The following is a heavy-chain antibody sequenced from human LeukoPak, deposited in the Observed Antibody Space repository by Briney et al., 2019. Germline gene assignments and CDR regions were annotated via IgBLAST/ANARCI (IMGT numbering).Heavy chain of an antibody. J-gene: IGHJ4*02. CDR2: VGGGGGIT. D-gene: IGHD3-10*01. CDR1: GFTFSSYA. Sequence: GGSLRLSCAASGFTFSSYAMTWVRQAPGRGLEWVSVVGGGGGITYYVDSVKGRFTISRDNSKNTLYLQMNSLRAEDTAVYYCADAGVSGSGSYYPGGYFDYWGQGTLVTVSS. CDR3: ADAGVSGSGSYYPGGYFDY. V-gene: IGHV3-23*01.